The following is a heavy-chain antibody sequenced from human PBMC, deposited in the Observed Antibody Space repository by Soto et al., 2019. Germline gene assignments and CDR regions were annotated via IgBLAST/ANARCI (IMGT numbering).Heavy chain of an antibody. CDR2: INHSGST. CDR3: ARAAHRYCSGGSCYPGRDY. D-gene: IGHD2-15*01. CDR1: GGSFSGYY. Sequence: QVQLQQWGAGLLKPSETLSLTCAVYGGSFSGYYWSWIRQPPGKGLEWIGEINHSGSTNYNPSLKGRAPISVDTSQNQFSLQLSSVTAADTAVYDCARAAHRYCSGGSCYPGRDYWGQGTLVTVSS. V-gene: IGHV4-34*01. J-gene: IGHJ4*02.